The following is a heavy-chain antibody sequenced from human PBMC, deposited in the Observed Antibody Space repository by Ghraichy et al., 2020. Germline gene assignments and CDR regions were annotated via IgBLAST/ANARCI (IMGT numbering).Heavy chain of an antibody. CDR2: IYTSGST. V-gene: IGHV4-4*09. Sequence: SETLSLTCTVSGGSISSYYWSWIRQPPGKGLEWIGYIYTSGSTNYNPSLKSRVTISGDTSKNQFSLKLSSVTAADTAVYYCARHGARTPHSGIDYWGQGTLVTVSS. CDR3: ARHGARTPHSGIDY. CDR1: GGSISSYY. D-gene: IGHD1-14*01. J-gene: IGHJ4*02.